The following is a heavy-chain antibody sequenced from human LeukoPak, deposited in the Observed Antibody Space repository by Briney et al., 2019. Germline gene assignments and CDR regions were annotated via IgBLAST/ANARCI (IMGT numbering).Heavy chain of an antibody. D-gene: IGHD3-9*01. J-gene: IGHJ4*02. CDR3: ARGSRYFDWLLFDY. V-gene: IGHV3-11*06. CDR1: GFTFSDYY. Sequence: GGSLRLSCAASGFTFSDYYMSWIRQAPGKGLEWVSSISSSSSYIYYADSVKGRFTISRDNAKNSLYLQMNSLRAEDTAVYYCARGSRYFDWLLFDYWGQGTLVTVSS. CDR2: ISSSSSYI.